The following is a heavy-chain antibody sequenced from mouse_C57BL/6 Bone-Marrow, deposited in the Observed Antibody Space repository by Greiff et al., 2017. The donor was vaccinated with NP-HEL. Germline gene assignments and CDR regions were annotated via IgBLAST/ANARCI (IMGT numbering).Heavy chain of an antibody. Sequence: QVQLQQSGPGLVQPSQSLSITCTVSGFSLTSYGVHWVRQSPGKGLVWLGVIWSGGSTDYNAAFISRLSISKDNSKSQVFFKMNSLQADDTAIYYCARESGSSFWYFDVWGTGTTVTVSS. CDR2: IWSGGST. V-gene: IGHV2-2*01. D-gene: IGHD1-1*01. CDR1: GFSLTSYG. CDR3: ARESGSSFWYFDV. J-gene: IGHJ1*03.